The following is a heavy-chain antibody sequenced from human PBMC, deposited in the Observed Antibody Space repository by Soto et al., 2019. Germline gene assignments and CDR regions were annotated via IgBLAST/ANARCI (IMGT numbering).Heavy chain of an antibody. CDR3: ARDRGSVGATGGYYYGMDV. CDR2: TYYRSEWYN. V-gene: IGHV6-1*01. D-gene: IGHD1-26*01. Sequence: PSQTLSLTCAISGDSVSSNSAAWNWIRQSPSRGLEWLGRTYYRSEWYNDYAVSVKSRITINPDTSKNQFSLQLNSVTPEDTAVYYCARDRGSVGATGGYYYGMDVWGQGTTVTVSS. J-gene: IGHJ6*02. CDR1: GDSVSSNSAA.